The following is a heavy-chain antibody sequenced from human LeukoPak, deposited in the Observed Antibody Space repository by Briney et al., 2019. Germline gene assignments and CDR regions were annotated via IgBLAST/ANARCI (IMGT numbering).Heavy chain of an antibody. V-gene: IGHV3-23*01. CDR2: ISTSGGST. CDR1: GFILSSYA. D-gene: IGHD1-26*01. CDR3: AKRGWDLVVY. Sequence: GGSLRLSCAASGFILSSYAISWVRQAPGKGLEWVSAISTSGGSTYYADSVKGRFTISRDNSKNTLYLQMNSLRAEDTAVYYCAKRGWDLVVYWGQGTLVTVSS. J-gene: IGHJ4*02.